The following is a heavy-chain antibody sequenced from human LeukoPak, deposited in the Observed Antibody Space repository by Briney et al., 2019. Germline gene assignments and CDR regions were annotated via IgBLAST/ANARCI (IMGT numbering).Heavy chain of an antibody. CDR1: GLSLSRFA. CDR2: IRGNRET. J-gene: IGHJ4*02. V-gene: IGHV3-23*01. D-gene: IGHD1-14*01. Sequence: GGSVSLSCGPTGLSLSRFAIRWVRPGPARGLEWVSSIRGNRETFYADSLKGLFTPVGDCTKNTVYFQLNDLRVEDAAFYYCARASWVSTTDAVRWGQGTLVTVSS. CDR3: ARASWVSTTDAVR.